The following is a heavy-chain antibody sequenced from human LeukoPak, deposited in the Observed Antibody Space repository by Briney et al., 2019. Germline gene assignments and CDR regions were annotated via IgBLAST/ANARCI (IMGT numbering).Heavy chain of an antibody. J-gene: IGHJ4*02. CDR2: IYYSGST. D-gene: IGHD5-24*01. Sequence: SETLSLTCTVSGGSISSGGYYWSWNRQHPGKGLEWIGYIYYSGSTYYNPSLKSRVTISVDTSKNQFSLKLSSVTAADTAVYYCSGGDGYKNSYWGQGTLVTVSS. CDR3: SGGDGYKNSY. CDR1: GGSISSGGYY. V-gene: IGHV4-31*03.